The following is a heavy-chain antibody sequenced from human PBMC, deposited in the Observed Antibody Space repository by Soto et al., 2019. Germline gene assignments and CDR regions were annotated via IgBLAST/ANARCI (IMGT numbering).Heavy chain of an antibody. V-gene: IGHV1-69*01. CDR1: GGTFSSYA. J-gene: IGHJ6*02. CDR2: IIPIFGTA. Sequence: QVQLVQSGAEVKKPGSSVKVSCKASGGTFSSYAISWVRQAPGQGLEWLGGIIPIFGTANYAQKFQGRVTITADESTSTAYMELSSLRSEDTAVYYCAREGYSYGYVYYYGMDVWGQGTTVTVSS. CDR3: AREGYSYGYVYYYGMDV. D-gene: IGHD5-18*01.